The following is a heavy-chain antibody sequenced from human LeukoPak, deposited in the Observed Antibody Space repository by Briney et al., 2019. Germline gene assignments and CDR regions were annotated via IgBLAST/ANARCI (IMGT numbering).Heavy chain of an antibody. CDR1: GFTFTSYA. V-gene: IGHV3-30-3*01. CDR3: ARDGRDSSGWYDWFDP. D-gene: IGHD6-19*01. Sequence: GGSLRLSCAASGFTFTSYAMHWVRQAPGKGLEWVAVISYDGSNKYYADSVKGRFTISRDNSKNTLYLQMNSLRAEDTAVYYCARDGRDSSGWYDWFDPWGQGTLVTVSS. J-gene: IGHJ5*02. CDR2: ISYDGSNK.